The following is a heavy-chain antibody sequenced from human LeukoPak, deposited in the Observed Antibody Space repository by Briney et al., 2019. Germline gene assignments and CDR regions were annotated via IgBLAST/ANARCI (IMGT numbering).Heavy chain of an antibody. Sequence: GGSLRLSCTASGFTFCDYAMSWFRQAPGKGLEWVGFIRSKAYGGTTEYAASVKGRFTISRDDSKSIAYLQMNSLKTEDTAVYYCTRAPPPYYYDSSGYSWGQETLVTVSS. J-gene: IGHJ4*02. CDR1: GFTFCDYA. CDR3: TRAPPPYYYDSSGYS. D-gene: IGHD3-22*01. V-gene: IGHV3-49*03. CDR2: IRSKAYGGTT.